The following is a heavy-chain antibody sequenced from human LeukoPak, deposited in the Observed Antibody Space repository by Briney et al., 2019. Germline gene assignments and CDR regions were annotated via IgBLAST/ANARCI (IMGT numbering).Heavy chain of an antibody. J-gene: IGHJ4*02. V-gene: IGHV4-39*01. CDR1: DFSINSSDYY. D-gene: IGHD2/OR15-2a*01. CDR3: VRHSFTRDYFGGYY. Sequence: PSETLSLTCSVSDFSINSSDYYWGWIRQTPGKGLEWIASISYTGNTYHNPSLESRVLISVDTSKNQFSLRLTSVSAADTAVYYCVRHSFTRDYFGGYYSGRGTLVTVSS. CDR2: ISYTGNT.